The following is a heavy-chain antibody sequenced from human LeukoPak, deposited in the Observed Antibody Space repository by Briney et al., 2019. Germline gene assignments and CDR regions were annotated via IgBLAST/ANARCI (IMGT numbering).Heavy chain of an antibody. Sequence: ASVKVSCKVSGYTLTELSMHWVRQAPGKGLEWMGGFDPEDGETIYAQKFQGRVTMTEDTSTDTAYMELSSLRSEDTAVYYCALPCPLKWELYYFDYWGQGTLVTVSS. V-gene: IGHV1-24*01. J-gene: IGHJ4*02. CDR2: FDPEDGET. CDR3: ALPCPLKWELYYFDY. CDR1: GYTLTELS. D-gene: IGHD1-26*01.